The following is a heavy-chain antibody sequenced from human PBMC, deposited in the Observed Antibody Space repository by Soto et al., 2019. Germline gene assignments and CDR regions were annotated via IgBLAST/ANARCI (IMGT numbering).Heavy chain of an antibody. D-gene: IGHD3-3*01. CDR1: GVSIGTSGDY. J-gene: IGHJ5*02. CDR3: ARFLGDITIFGVVTLPRWFDP. CDR2: VYRTGSV. Sequence: SETLSLTCTVTGVSIGTSGDYWGWVRHPPGKGLEWIGSVYRTGSVYYNPSLYNPSLESRLSITVDTSKNQFSLKLRSVTAADTAVYYCARFLGDITIFGVVTLPRWFDPWGQGTLVTVSS. V-gene: IGHV4-39*01.